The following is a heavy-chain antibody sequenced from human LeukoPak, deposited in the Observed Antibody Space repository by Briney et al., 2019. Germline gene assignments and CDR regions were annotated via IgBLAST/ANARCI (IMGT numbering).Heavy chain of an antibody. D-gene: IGHD1-26*01. V-gene: IGHV4-30-4*08. CDR2: IYYSGST. J-gene: IGHJ5*02. CDR3: ASAYELYYFDP. Sequence: SETLSLTCAVSGGSISSGDYYWSWIRQPPGKGLEWIGYIYYSGSTYYNPSLKSRVTISVDTSKNQFSLELSSVTAADTAVYYCASAYELYYFDPWGQGTLVTVSS. CDR1: GGSISSGDYY.